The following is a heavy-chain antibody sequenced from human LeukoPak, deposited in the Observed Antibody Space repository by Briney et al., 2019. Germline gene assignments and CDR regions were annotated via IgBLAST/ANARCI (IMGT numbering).Heavy chain of an antibody. CDR1: GFTFSSYA. D-gene: IGHD3-22*01. CDR3: AIMHGYYDGSGFWVQ. J-gene: IGHJ4*02. Sequence: GGSLRLSCAASGFTFSSYAMSWVRQTPGKGLEWVSFISPSGDRTSNADSVEGRFTISRDNTRNTLYLQMSSLSDEDTGVYYCAIMHGYYDGSGFWVQWGQGTLVTVSS. V-gene: IGHV3-23*01. CDR2: ISPSGDRT.